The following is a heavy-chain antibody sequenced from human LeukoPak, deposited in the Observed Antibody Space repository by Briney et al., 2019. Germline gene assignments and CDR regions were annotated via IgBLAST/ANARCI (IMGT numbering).Heavy chain of an antibody. CDR1: GGSISSYY. V-gene: IGHV4-4*09. Sequence: SETLSLTCTVSGGSISSYYWSWIRQPPGKGLEWIGYIYTSGSTNYNPSLKSRVTISVDTSKNQFSLKLSSVTAADTAVYYCAGNYYDSSGYSSGGDYWGQGTLVTVSS. CDR3: AGNYYDSSGYSSGGDY. CDR2: IYTSGST. D-gene: IGHD3-22*01. J-gene: IGHJ4*02.